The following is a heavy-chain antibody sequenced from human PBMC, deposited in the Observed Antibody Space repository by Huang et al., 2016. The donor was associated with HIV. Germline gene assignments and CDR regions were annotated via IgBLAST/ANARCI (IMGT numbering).Heavy chain of an antibody. V-gene: IGHV4-34*01. J-gene: IGHJ4*02. CDR3: AREGRSGWENLDY. D-gene: IGHD6-19*01. CDR2: INHSRST. CDR1: GGSFSGYY. Sequence: QVQLQQWGAGLLKPSEPLSLTCAVYGGSFSGYYWSWIRQPPGKGLEWIVEINHSRSTNYNPSLNGRVTISVDTSKNQFSLKLSSVTAADTAVYYCAREGRSGWENLDYWGQGTLVTVSS.